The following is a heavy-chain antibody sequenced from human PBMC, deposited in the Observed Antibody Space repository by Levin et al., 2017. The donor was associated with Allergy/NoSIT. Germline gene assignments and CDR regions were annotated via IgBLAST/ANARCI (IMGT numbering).Heavy chain of an antibody. Sequence: SETLSLTCSVSGGSISNYYWSWIRQPPGKGLEWIGYIYYTGGTNYNPSLKSRVTISVDTSKNQFSLKMRSMTAADTAMYFCARDRVAIVSTTHYFYGMDVWGRGTTVTVSS. CDR1: GGSISNYY. J-gene: IGHJ6*02. CDR2: IYYTGGT. D-gene: IGHD5-12*01. CDR3: ARDRVAIVSTTHYFYGMDV. V-gene: IGHV4-59*08.